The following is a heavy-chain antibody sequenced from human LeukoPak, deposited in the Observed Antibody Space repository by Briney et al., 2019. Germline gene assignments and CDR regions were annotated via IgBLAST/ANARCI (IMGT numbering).Heavy chain of an antibody. CDR2: IYYSGST. CDR3: ASLNWAEGDY. D-gene: IGHD7-27*01. Sequence: PSETLSLTCTVSGGSISSSSYYWGWIRQPPGKGLEWIGSIYYSGSTYYNPSLKSRVTISVDTSKNQFSLKLSSVTAADTAVYYCASLNWAEGDYWGQGTLVTVSS. CDR1: GGSISSSSYY. J-gene: IGHJ4*02. V-gene: IGHV4-39*01.